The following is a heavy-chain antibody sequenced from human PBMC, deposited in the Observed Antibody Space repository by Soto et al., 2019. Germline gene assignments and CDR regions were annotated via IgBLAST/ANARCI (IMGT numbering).Heavy chain of an antibody. CDR1: GFTFGSHG. CDR3: ARWGNWKVAHY. J-gene: IGHJ4*02. Sequence: QVQLVESGGGVVQPGRSLRLSCAAFGFTFGSHGMHWVRQGPGKGLEWVAVIWYDGSNKYYADSVKGRFTISRDNSNNMLYLEMNSLRVEDTAVYHCARWGNWKVAHYWGQGTLVTVSS. D-gene: IGHD1-1*01. V-gene: IGHV3-33*01. CDR2: IWYDGSNK.